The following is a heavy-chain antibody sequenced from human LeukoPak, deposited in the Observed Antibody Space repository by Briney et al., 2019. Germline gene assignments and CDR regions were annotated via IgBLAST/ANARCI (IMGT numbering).Heavy chain of an antibody. CDR3: ARDTFPSRYSSSWYYAFDI. CDR1: GFTFSSYW. D-gene: IGHD6-13*01. CDR2: IKQDGSEK. J-gene: IGHJ3*02. V-gene: IGHV3-7*01. Sequence: GGSLRLSCAASGFTFSSYWMSWVRQAPGKGLEWVANIKQDGSEKYYVDSVKGRLTISRDNAKNSLYLQMNSLRAEDTAVYYCARDTFPSRYSSSWYYAFDIWGQGTMVTVSS.